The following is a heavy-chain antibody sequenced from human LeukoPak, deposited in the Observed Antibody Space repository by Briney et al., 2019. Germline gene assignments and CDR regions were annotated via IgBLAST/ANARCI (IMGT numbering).Heavy chain of an antibody. CDR3: ARGNLYDFWSGYYRFDY. D-gene: IGHD3-3*01. CDR1: GGSISSYY. V-gene: IGHV4-59*01. CDR2: IYYSGST. Sequence: SETLSLTCTVSGGSISSYYWSWIRQPPGKGLEWIGYIYYSGSTNYNPSLKSRVTISVDTSKNQFSLKLSSVTAADTAVYYCARGNLYDFWSGYYRFDYWGQGTLVTVSS. J-gene: IGHJ4*02.